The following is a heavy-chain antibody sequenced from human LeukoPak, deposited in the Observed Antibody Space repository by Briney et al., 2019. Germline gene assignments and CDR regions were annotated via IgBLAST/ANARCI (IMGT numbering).Heavy chain of an antibody. CDR2: IYYSGRT. CDR1: VGSISSSSDA. J-gene: IGHJ4*02. D-gene: IGHD1-26*01. V-gene: IGHV4-39*01. CDR3: ARQYSGSYPYYFDY. Sequence: PSETLSLACTVPVGSISSSSDAWGWFRQPPGKGLEWIESIYYSGRTYYNPSLKSRVNISVDTSKNQYSMKLSSVTAADTAVYYCARQYSGSYPYYFDYWGQGTLVTVSS.